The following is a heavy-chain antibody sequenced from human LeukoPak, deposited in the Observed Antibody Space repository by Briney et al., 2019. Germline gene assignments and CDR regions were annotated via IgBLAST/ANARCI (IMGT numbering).Heavy chain of an antibody. J-gene: IGHJ4*02. CDR3: ANLPTVTTADY. CDR2: INQGGSEK. D-gene: IGHD4-17*01. V-gene: IGHV3-7*01. Sequence: PGGSLRLSCAASGFTFSSYWMSRVRQAPEKGLEWVANINQGGSEKYYVDSVRGRFTISRDNAKNSLYLQMNSLRAEDTAVYYCANLPTVTTADYWGQGTLVTVSS. CDR1: GFTFSSYW.